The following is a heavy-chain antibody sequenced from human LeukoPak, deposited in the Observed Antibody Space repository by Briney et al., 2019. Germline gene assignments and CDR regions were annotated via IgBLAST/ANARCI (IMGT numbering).Heavy chain of an antibody. D-gene: IGHD3-10*01. V-gene: IGHV3-30*18. Sequence: GRSLRLSCAASGFTFSSYGMHWVRQAPGKGLEWVAVISYDGSNKYYADSVKGRFTISRDNSKNTPYLQMNSLRAEDTAVYYCAKHYYGSGSYYREETDYWGQGTLVTVSS. CDR1: GFTFSSYG. CDR2: ISYDGSNK. J-gene: IGHJ4*02. CDR3: AKHYYGSGSYYREETDY.